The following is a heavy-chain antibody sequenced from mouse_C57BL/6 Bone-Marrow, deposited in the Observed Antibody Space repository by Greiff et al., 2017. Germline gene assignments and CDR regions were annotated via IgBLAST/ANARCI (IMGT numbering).Heavy chain of an antibody. D-gene: IGHD1-1*01. CDR2: IHPSDSDT. J-gene: IGHJ4*01. V-gene: IGHV1-74*01. CDR3: AIYKFYGSSYRDYAMDY. Sequence: QVQLKQPGAELVKPGASVKVSCKASGYTFTSYWMHWVKQRPGQGLEWIGRIHPSDSDTNYNQKFKGKATLTVDKSSSTAYMQLSSLTSEDSAVYYCAIYKFYGSSYRDYAMDYWGQGTSVTVSS. CDR1: GYTFTSYW.